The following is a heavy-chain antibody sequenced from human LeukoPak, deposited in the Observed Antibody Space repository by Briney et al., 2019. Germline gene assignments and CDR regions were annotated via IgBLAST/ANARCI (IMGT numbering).Heavy chain of an antibody. V-gene: IGHV3-43*02. CDR2: ITGDGGTT. CDR1: GFTFGDYT. D-gene: IGHD3-3*01. Sequence: PGGSLRLSCAASGFTFGDYTMHWFRQPPGRGLQWVSLITGDGGTTSYEGSVKGRFTISRDNSKNSLCLHMNSLRNEDTALYYCAKGHFGAGHYWGQGTLVTVSS. CDR3: AKGHFGAGHY. J-gene: IGHJ4*02.